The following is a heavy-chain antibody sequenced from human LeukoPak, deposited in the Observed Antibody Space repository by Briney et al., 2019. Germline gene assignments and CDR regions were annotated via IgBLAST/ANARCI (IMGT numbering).Heavy chain of an antibody. CDR1: GFTFSSYS. CDR3: ARARPGYDTPPYYFDF. J-gene: IGHJ4*02. Sequence: GGSLRLSCSTSGFTFSSYSMNWVRQAPGKGLEWISYIIISSSVIYYADSVKGRFTISRDNAKSSLYLQMNSLRAEDTAVYYCARARPGYDTPPYYFDFWGQGPLVTVSS. V-gene: IGHV3-48*01. CDR2: IIISSSVI. D-gene: IGHD3-16*01.